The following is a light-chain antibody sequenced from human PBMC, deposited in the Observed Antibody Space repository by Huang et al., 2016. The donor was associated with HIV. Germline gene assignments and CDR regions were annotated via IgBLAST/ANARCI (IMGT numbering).Light chain of an antibody. CDR2: GAS. J-gene: IGKJ4*01. Sequence: EIVLTQSPGTLSLSPGESATLSCRASENVSKNYLVWYQQKPGQPPRLLIYGASSRAAGIPDRFSGSGSGTDSTLTITRLEPEDFAVYYCQQYGTSPRTFGGGTRVEI. V-gene: IGKV3-20*01. CDR3: QQYGTSPRT. CDR1: ENVSKNY.